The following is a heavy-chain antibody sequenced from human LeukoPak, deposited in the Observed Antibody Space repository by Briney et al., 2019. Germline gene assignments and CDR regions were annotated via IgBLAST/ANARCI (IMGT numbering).Heavy chain of an antibody. J-gene: IGHJ4*02. CDR3: ASPTVRYCSSTSCPYFDY. CDR2: ISGSGGST. V-gene: IGHV3-23*01. Sequence: GESLRLSCAASGFTFSSYAMSWVRQAPGKGLEWVSAISGSGGSTYYADSVKGRFTISRDNSKNTLYLQMNSLRAEDTAVYYCASPTVRYCSSTSCPYFDYWGQGTLVTVSS. CDR1: GFTFSSYA. D-gene: IGHD2-2*01.